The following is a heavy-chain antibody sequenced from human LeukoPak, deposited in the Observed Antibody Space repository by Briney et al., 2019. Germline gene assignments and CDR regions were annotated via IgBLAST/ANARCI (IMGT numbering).Heavy chain of an antibody. D-gene: IGHD6-6*01. CDR2: INPNSGDT. J-gene: IGHJ5*01. CDR1: GYTFSDYY. CDR3: ARLATPSTMAARGRSWFES. Sequence: ASVKVSCKTSGYTFSDYYIHWIRQAPGQGLEWVGWINPNSGDTDYAQKFQGRVTVTRDTSISTAYMELGRLRSDDTAVYYCARLATPSTMAARGRSWFESWGQGTLVTVSS. V-gene: IGHV1-2*02.